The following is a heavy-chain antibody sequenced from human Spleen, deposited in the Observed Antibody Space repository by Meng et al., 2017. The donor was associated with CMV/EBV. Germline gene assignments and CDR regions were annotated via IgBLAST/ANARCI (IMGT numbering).Heavy chain of an antibody. Sequence: KVSCKGSGYSFTTYWIGWVRQMPGKGLEWMGIIYPGDSNTRYSPSFQGQVTMSADKSISTAYLQWSSLKASDTAMYYCARGSTVVSGMDYWGQGTLVTVSS. J-gene: IGHJ4*02. CDR3: ARGSTVVSGMDY. CDR1: GYSFTTYW. V-gene: IGHV5-51*01. D-gene: IGHD4-23*01. CDR2: IYPGDSNT.